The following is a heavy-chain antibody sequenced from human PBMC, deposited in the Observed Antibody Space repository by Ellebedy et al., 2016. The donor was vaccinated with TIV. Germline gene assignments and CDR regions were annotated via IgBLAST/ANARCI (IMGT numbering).Heavy chain of an antibody. D-gene: IGHD2-15*01. Sequence: SETLSLTCTVSGYSISSGYYWGWIRQPPGKGLEWIGSIYHSGSTYYNPSLKSRVTISVDTSKNQFSLKLSSVTAADTAVYYCALGGVVVAATRHNWFDPWGQGTLVTVSS. CDR1: GYSISSGYY. CDR2: IYHSGST. V-gene: IGHV4-38-2*02. CDR3: ALGGVVVAATRHNWFDP. J-gene: IGHJ5*02.